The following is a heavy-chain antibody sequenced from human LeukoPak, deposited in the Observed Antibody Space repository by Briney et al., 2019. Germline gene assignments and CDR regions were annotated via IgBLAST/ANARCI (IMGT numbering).Heavy chain of an antibody. V-gene: IGHV3-53*01. Sequence: GGSLRLSCAASGFTVSSNYMSWIRQASGKGLEWVSVIYSGGTTFYADSVKGRFTISRDNSKNTLYLQMNSLRAEDTAVYYCVGQPFRSGYWGQGTLVTVSS. CDR2: IYSGGTT. CDR3: VGQPFRSGY. J-gene: IGHJ4*02. D-gene: IGHD3-10*01. CDR1: GFTVSSNY.